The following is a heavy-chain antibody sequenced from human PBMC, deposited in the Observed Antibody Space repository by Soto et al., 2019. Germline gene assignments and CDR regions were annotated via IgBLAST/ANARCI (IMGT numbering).Heavy chain of an antibody. CDR2: INAGNGDT. D-gene: IGHD6-6*01. Sequence: GASVKVSCKASGYTFTSYAMHWVRQAPGQRLEWMGWINAGNGDTKYSQKFQGRVTITRDTSASTAYMELSSLRSEDTAVYYCARVVVAARQNWFDPWGQGTLVTVSS. CDR3: ARVVVAARQNWFDP. V-gene: IGHV1-3*01. J-gene: IGHJ5*02. CDR1: GYTFTSYA.